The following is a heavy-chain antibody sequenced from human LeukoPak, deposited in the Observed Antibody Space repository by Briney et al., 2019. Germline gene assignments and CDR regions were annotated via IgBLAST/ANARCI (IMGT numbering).Heavy chain of an antibody. D-gene: IGHD3-22*01. J-gene: IGHJ4*02. CDR2: IYYSGNT. CDR1: GGSISSSNYY. V-gene: IGHV4-39*01. Sequence: PSETLSLTCTVSGGSISSSNYYWGWIRQPPGKGLEWIGSIYYSGNTYKNPSLKTRVTMAVDTSKNQFSLRLSSVTAADTAVYYCARHGSDGSGYVPAVMDYWGQGTLVTVSS. CDR3: ARHGSDGSGYVPAVMDY.